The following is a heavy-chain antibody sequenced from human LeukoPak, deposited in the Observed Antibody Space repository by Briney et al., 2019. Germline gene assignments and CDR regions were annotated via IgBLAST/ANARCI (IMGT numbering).Heavy chain of an antibody. Sequence: GGSLRLSCAASGFTFSGYSMNWVRQAPGKGLEWVSSVSNSGSDIYYGDSVKGRFTISRDNAKNSLYLQMNNLRADDTALYYWARGVTAGDYWGQGTLVSVSS. J-gene: IGHJ4*02. D-gene: IGHD2-21*02. V-gene: IGHV3-21*01. CDR3: ARGVTAGDY. CDR2: VSNSGSDI. CDR1: GFTFSGYS.